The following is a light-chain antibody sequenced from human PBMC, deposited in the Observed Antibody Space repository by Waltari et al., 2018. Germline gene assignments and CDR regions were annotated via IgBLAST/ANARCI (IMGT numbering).Light chain of an antibody. Sequence: QSLLTQPPSASGTPGQRVTISCSGSSSNIGSNYVFWYQQLPGTAPKLLIYTNEQPPLRVPFLFSASKSGTSASLTISGLRSEDEADYYCAAWDDKLLGRVVFGGVTKLTVL. CDR3: AAWDDKLLGRVV. CDR1: SSNIGSNY. J-gene: IGLJ3*02. V-gene: IGLV1-47*01. CDR2: TNE.